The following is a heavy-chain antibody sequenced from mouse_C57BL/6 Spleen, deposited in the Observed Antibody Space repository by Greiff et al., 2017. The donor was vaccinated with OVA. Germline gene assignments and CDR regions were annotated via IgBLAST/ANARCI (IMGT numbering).Heavy chain of an antibody. J-gene: IGHJ2*01. CDR1: GFNIKDYY. CDR2: IDPEDGDT. Sequence: EVKLMESGAELVRPGASVKLSCTASGFNIKDYYTHWVKQRPEQGLEWIGRIDPEDGDTEYAPKFQGKATMTADTSSNTAYLQLSSLTSEDTAVYYCTETAQAYYFDYWGQGTTLTVSS. D-gene: IGHD3-2*02. CDR3: TETAQAYYFDY. V-gene: IGHV14-1*01.